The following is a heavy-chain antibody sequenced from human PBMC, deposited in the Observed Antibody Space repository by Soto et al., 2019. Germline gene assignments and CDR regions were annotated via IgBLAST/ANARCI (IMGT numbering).Heavy chain of an antibody. J-gene: IGHJ3*02. CDR1: GGSISSGDYY. D-gene: IGHD2-21*02. CDR2: IYYSGST. V-gene: IGHV4-30-4*01. CDR3: ARFPGRGVTGYAFDI. Sequence: SETLSLTCTVSGGSISSGDYYWSWIRQPPGKGLEWIGYIYYSGSTYYNPSLRSRVTISVDTSKNQFSLKLSSVTAADTAVYYCARFPGRGVTGYAFDIWGQGTMVTVSS.